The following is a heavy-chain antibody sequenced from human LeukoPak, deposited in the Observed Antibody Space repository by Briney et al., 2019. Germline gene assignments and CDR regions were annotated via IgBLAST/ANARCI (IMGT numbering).Heavy chain of an antibody. CDR1: GGSISSYY. CDR3: ARALTMVRGKHFDY. CDR2: IYYSGST. D-gene: IGHD3-10*01. J-gene: IGHJ4*02. Sequence: SETLSLTCTVSGGSISSYYWSWIRQPPGKGLEWIGYIYYSGSTNYNPSLKSRVTISVDTSKNQFSLKLSSVTAADTAVYYCARALTMVRGKHFDYWGQGTLVTVSS. V-gene: IGHV4-59*01.